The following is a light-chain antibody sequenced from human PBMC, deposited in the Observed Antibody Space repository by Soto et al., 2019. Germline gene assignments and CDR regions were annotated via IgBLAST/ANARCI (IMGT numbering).Light chain of an antibody. Sequence: DIQMTQSPSSVSASIGDEVTIXXQASQNINNYFNWYQQKPGRAPQLLIYDASNLEAGVPSRFRGSGSGTDFTFTISRLQPEDIATYYCQQYENLPTFGQGTRLEIK. CDR1: QNINNY. J-gene: IGKJ5*01. V-gene: IGKV1-33*01. CDR3: QQYENLPT. CDR2: DAS.